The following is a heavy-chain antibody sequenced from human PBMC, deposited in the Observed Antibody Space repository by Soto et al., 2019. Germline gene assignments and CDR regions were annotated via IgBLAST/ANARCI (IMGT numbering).Heavy chain of an antibody. J-gene: IGHJ5*01. Sequence: VKVTCKACGDGFTSSAIRWVRQAPEKRLEWMGWNSAYNGNTNYAQKLQGRVTMTTDTSTSTAYMELRSLSSDDTAVYYCARDKPTVSDLFDSWGQGTLVTVSS. CDR1: GDGFTSSA. V-gene: IGHV1-18*01. CDR2: NSAYNGNT. D-gene: IGHD4-4*01. CDR3: ARDKPTVSDLFDS.